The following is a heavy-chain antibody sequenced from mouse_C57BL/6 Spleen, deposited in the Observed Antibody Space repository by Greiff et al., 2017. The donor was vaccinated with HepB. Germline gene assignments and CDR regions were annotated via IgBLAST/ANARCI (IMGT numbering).Heavy chain of an antibody. V-gene: IGHV1-62-2*01. CDR3: ARHEEGYYGSPRDWYFDV. CDR1: GYTFTEYT. J-gene: IGHJ1*03. CDR2: FYPGSGSI. D-gene: IGHD1-1*01. Sequence: VQLQQSGAELVKPGASVKLSCKASGYTFTEYTIHWVKQRSGQGLEWIGWFYPGSGSIKYNEKFKDKATLTADTSSSTFYMELSRLTSEDSAVYFCARHEEGYYGSPRDWYFDVWGTGTTVTVSS.